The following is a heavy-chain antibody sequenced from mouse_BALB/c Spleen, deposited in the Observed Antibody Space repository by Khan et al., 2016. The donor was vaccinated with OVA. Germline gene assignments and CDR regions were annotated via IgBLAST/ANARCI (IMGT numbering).Heavy chain of an antibody. Sequence: QVQLKESGPGLVAPSQSLSIICTVSGFSLTSYGVHWVRQPPGKGLEWLGVMWAGGSTNYNSALMSRLSISIDNSKSQVFLKMNSLQTDDTAMYYCARPYYGGAWFAYWGQGTLVTVSA. J-gene: IGHJ3*01. V-gene: IGHV2-9*02. CDR3: ARPYYGGAWFAY. CDR2: MWAGGST. D-gene: IGHD1-1*02. CDR1: GFSLTSYG.